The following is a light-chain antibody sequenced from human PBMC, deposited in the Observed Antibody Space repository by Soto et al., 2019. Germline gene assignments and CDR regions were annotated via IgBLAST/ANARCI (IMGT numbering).Light chain of an antibody. V-gene: IGLV2-8*01. CDR2: EVN. CDR3: TSYAGSNNFI. J-gene: IGLJ2*01. Sequence: QSVLTQPPSASGSPGQSVTISCTGTTSDVGGYDSVAWYQQHPHKAPRLIIYEVNKRPSGVPDRCSGSKSGNTASLTVSGLQADDEADYYCTSYAGSNNFIFGGGTKLTVL. CDR1: TSDVGGYDS.